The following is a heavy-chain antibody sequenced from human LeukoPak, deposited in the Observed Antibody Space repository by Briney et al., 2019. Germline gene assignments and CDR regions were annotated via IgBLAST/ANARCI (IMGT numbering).Heavy chain of an antibody. CDR1: GFTFSSYW. V-gene: IGHV3-7*01. D-gene: IGHD2-2*01. Sequence: GGSLRLSCAASGFTFSSYWMSWVRQAPGKGLEWVANIKQDGSEKYYVDSAKGRFTISRDNAKNSLYLQMNSLRAEDTAVYYCAREGCSSTSCWSAGGWFDPWGQGTLVTVSS. CDR2: IKQDGSEK. CDR3: AREGCSSTSCWSAGGWFDP. J-gene: IGHJ5*02.